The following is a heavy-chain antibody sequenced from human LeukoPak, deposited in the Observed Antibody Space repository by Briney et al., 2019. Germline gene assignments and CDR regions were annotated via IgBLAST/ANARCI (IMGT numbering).Heavy chain of an antibody. V-gene: IGHV4-39*01. CDR3: ARTRYFYNSRSYGAQYYFDH. CDR1: VGSISINSYY. CDR2: IYYSWST. Sequence: SETLSPTCAVSVGSISINSYYWGRIRQPPGKGLEWIGSIYYSWSTYNNRSPKSRVTKTVARSKNQFSLKLRSVTAADTAVYYCARTRYFYNSRSYGAQYYFDHWHKGTLVNVSS. D-gene: IGHD3-10*01. J-gene: IGHJ4*02.